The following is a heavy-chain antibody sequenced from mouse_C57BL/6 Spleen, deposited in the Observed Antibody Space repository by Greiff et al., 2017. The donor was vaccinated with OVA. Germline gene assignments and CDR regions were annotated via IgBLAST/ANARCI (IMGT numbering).Heavy chain of an antibody. CDR2: IDPSDSYT. V-gene: IGHV1-50*01. D-gene: IGHD1-1*01. CDR1: GYTFTSYW. CDR3: ARPGYYGSSPYYAMDY. Sequence: QVHVKQSGAELVKPGASVKLSCKASGYTFTSYWMQWVKQRPGQGLEWNGEIDPSDSYTNYNQKFKGKATLTVDTSSSTAYMQLSSLTSEDSAVYYCARPGYYGSSPYYAMDYWGQGTSVTVSS. J-gene: IGHJ4*01.